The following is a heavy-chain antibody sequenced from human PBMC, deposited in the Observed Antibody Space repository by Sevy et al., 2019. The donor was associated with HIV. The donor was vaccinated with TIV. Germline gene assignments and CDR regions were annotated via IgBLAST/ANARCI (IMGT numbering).Heavy chain of an antibody. CDR1: GFSFDSYG. CDR3: AKDRWELQYY. V-gene: IGHV3-23*01. D-gene: IGHD1-26*01. J-gene: IGHJ4*02. CDR2: ISGSGGST. Sequence: GGSLRLSCAVSGFSFDSYGMTWVRQAPGKGLEWVSAISGSGGSTYYADSVKGRFTISRDNSKNTLYLQMNSLRAEDTAVYYCAKDRWELQYYWGQGTLVTVSS.